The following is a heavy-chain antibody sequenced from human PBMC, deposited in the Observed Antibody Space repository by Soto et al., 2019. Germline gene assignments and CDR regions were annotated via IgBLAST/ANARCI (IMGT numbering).Heavy chain of an antibody. Sequence: LRLSFAASGFTFSSYGMHWVRQAPGKGLEWVAVISYDGSNKYYADSVKGRFTISRDNSKNTLYLQMNSLRAEDTAVYYCAKDKAVAGDYWGQGTLVTVSS. CDR3: AKDKAVAGDY. V-gene: IGHV3-30*18. D-gene: IGHD6-19*01. CDR2: ISYDGSNK. J-gene: IGHJ4*02. CDR1: GFTFSSYG.